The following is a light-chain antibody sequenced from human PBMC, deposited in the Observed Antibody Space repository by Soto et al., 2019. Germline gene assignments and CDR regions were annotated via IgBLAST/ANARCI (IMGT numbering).Light chain of an antibody. V-gene: IGKV3-11*01. CDR3: QQRSAWPPGT. CDR1: QGVGGY. CDR2: DAS. Sequence: EIVLTQSPATLSLSPGERATLSARPSQGVGGYLAWYQQKPGQAPRLLIYDASHRATDIPARFSGSGSGTDFTLTISSLEPEDFAVYCCQQRSAWPPGTFGGGTKVELK. J-gene: IGKJ4*01.